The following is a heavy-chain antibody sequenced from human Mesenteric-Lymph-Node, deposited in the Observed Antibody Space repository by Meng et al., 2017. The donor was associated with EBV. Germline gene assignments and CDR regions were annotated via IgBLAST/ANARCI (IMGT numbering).Heavy chain of an antibody. CDR2: INHSGST. CDR1: GGSFSGYY. D-gene: IGHD5-18*01. J-gene: IGHJ4*02. V-gene: IGHV4-34*01. CDR3: ARGGGYSYGQPQDL. Sequence: QVRLQHWGAGLLKPSETLSLTCAVYGGSFSGYYWSWIRQPPGKGLEWIGEINHSGSTNYNPSLKSRVTISVDTSKNQFSLKLSSVTAADTAVYYCARGGGYSYGQPQDLWGQGTLVTVSS.